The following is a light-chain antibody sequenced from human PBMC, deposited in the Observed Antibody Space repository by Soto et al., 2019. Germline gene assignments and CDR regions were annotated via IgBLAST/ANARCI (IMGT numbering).Light chain of an antibody. J-gene: IGKJ1*01. CDR2: DAS. Sequence: DVQMTQSPSSLSASVGDSVTITCRASQRVNNYLNWYQQKPGEAPKLLIYDASSLQIGVPSRFGGSGSGTDFTLAISGLQPEDFAIYYCQQSYITPWTFGQGTKVEIK. V-gene: IGKV1-39*01. CDR3: QQSYITPWT. CDR1: QRVNNY.